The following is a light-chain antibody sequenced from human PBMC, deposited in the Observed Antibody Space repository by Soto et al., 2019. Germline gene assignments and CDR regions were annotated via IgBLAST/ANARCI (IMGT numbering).Light chain of an antibody. J-gene: IGKJ5*01. CDR3: QQYGGSSLII. V-gene: IGKV3-20*01. CDR2: GAS. CDR1: QSVSSSY. Sequence: ETVVTQSPGTLSLSPGERVTLSCRTSQSVSSSYLAWYQQKPGQAPRLLMYGASNRASGIPDRFSGSGSGTDFTLTISRLELEDFAVYYCQQYGGSSLIIFGQGTRLEIK.